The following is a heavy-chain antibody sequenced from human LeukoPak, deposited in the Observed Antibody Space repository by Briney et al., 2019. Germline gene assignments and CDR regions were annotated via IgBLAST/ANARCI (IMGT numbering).Heavy chain of an antibody. J-gene: IGHJ6*02. CDR3: ARGVVVPAAMSQYYYYGMDV. D-gene: IGHD2-2*01. CDR1: GFTFTSYD. CDR2: MNPNNGNT. V-gene: IGHV1-8*01. Sequence: ASVKVSCKASGFTFTSYDINWVRQASGQGLERMGWMNPNNGNTGYAQKFQGRVTMTRDTSISTAYMELRGLRSEDTAVYYCARGVVVPAAMSQYYYYGMDVWGQGTTVTVSS.